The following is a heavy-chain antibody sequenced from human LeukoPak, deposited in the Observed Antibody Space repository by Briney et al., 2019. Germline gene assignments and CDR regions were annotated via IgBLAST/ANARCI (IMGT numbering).Heavy chain of an antibody. V-gene: IGHV3-23*01. CDR1: GFTFSNYA. D-gene: IGHD3-10*01. CDR3: AKDRGGLVSYALDV. CDR2: ISGRDGST. Sequence: SGGSLRPSCAASGFTFSNYAMSWVRQAPGKGLEWVSGISGRDGSTHYADSVKGRFTISRDTSRNALYLQMNSLRAEDTAVYYCAKDRGGLVSYALDVWGQGTTVTVSS. J-gene: IGHJ6*02.